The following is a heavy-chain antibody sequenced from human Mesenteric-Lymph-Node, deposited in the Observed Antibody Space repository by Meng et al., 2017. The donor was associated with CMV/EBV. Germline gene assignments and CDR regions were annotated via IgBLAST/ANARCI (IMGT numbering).Heavy chain of an antibody. Sequence: KASGYTFTSYGISWVRQAPGQELEWMGWISAYNGNTNYAKKLQGRVTMTTDTSTSTAYMELRSLRSDDTAMYYCASGPGIAAAGDLDYWGQGTLVTVSS. J-gene: IGHJ4*02. V-gene: IGHV1-18*01. CDR3: ASGPGIAAAGDLDY. CDR1: GYTFTSYG. CDR2: ISAYNGNT. D-gene: IGHD6-13*01.